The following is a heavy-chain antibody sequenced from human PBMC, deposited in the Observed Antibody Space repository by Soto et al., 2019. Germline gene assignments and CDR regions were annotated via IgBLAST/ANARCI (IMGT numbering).Heavy chain of an antibody. CDR2: ISAYNGNT. D-gene: IGHD3-3*01. J-gene: IGHJ4*02. CDR1: GYTFTSYG. V-gene: IGHV1-18*01. CDR3: ARGSIDFWSGYWPDY. Sequence: QVQLVQSGAEVKKPGASVKVSCKASGYTFTSYGISWVRQAPGQGLEWMGWISAYNGNTNYAQKLQGRATMPTDTSTSTAYMELRSLRSDDTAVYYCARGSIDFWSGYWPDYWGQGTLVTVSS.